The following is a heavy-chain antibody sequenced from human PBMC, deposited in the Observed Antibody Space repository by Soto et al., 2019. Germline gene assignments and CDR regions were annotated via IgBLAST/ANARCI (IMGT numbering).Heavy chain of an antibody. CDR3: ARDVGYGLIYG. CDR2: INAYNGNT. D-gene: IGHD5-18*01. Sequence: QVQLVQSGGEVKKHGASVKVSCKASGYTFTSYGISWVRQAPGQGLEWMGWINAYNGNTNYAQKVQVRVTMTTDTSTSTAYMEMRSLRADDTAVYYCARDVGYGLIYGWGQGTLVTVSS. J-gene: IGHJ4*02. CDR1: GYTFTSYG. V-gene: IGHV1-18*01.